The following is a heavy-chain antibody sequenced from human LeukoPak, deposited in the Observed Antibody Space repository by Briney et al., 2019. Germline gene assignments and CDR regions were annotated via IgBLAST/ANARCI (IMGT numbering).Heavy chain of an antibody. CDR2: ISSSSSYI. D-gene: IGHD2-21*02. CDR1: GFTFSTYS. CDR3: AKDPSSVVVTATADY. Sequence: SGGSLRLSCAASGFTFSTYSMNWVRQAPGKGLEWVSSISSSSSYIYYADSVKGRFTISRDNAKNSLYLQMNSLRAEDTAVYYCAKDPSSVVVTATADYWGQGTLVTVSS. V-gene: IGHV3-21*01. J-gene: IGHJ4*02.